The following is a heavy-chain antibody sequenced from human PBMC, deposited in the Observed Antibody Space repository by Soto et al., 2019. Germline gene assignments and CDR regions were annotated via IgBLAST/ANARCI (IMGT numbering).Heavy chain of an antibody. V-gene: IGHV4-59*01. CDR1: GGSISGSY. J-gene: IGHJ4*02. CDR3: ARSVAVPGAHIDY. CDR2: VYYTGST. Sequence: SETLSLTCSVSGGSISGSYWSWIRQSPGKGLEWLGYVYYTGSTNYSPSLRSRVSISVDTSKNEFSLRLSSVTAADTAVYFCARSVAVPGAHIDYWGQGTQVNVSS. D-gene: IGHD6-19*01.